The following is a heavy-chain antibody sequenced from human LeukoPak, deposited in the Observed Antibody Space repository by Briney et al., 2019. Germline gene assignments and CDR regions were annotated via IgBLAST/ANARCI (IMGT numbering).Heavy chain of an antibody. Sequence: GASVKVSCKASGYTFTSYYMHWVRQAPGQGLEWMGWISAYNGNTNYAQKLQGRVTMTTDTSTSTAYMELRSLRSDDTAVYYCARQLVGRYYFDYWGQGTLVTVSS. V-gene: IGHV1-18*04. CDR2: ISAYNGNT. J-gene: IGHJ4*02. D-gene: IGHD1-26*01. CDR1: GYTFTSYY. CDR3: ARQLVGRYYFDY.